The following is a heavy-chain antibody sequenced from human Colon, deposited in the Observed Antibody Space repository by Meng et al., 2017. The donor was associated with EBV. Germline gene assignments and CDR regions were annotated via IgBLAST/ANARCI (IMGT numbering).Heavy chain of an antibody. Sequence: QVQFVQSWAEVKQPGASVKVSCKASGYTFTSYDIHWLRQAPGERFEWMGWINVGNGYTKYSQKFQDRLTITRDTSASTAYMELSSLRSEDTAVYYCTRIQRQVSPGPWGQGTLVTVSS. CDR1: GYTFTSYD. J-gene: IGHJ5*02. CDR3: TRIQRQVSPGP. D-gene: IGHD1-1*01. CDR2: INVGNGYT. V-gene: IGHV1-3*01.